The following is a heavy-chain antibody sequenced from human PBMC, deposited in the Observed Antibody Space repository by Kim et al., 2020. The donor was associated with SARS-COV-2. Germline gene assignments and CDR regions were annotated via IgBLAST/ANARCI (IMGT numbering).Heavy chain of an antibody. V-gene: IGHV1-3*01. CDR2: INAGNGNT. Sequence: ASVKVSCKASGYTFTSYAMHWVRQAPGQRLEWMGWINAGNGNTKYSQKFQGRVTITRDTSASTAYMELSSLRSEDTAVYYCARNGWIAAAGRGTDWYFDLWGRGTLVTVSS. D-gene: IGHD6-13*01. CDR1: GYTFTSYA. CDR3: ARNGWIAAAGRGTDWYFDL. J-gene: IGHJ2*01.